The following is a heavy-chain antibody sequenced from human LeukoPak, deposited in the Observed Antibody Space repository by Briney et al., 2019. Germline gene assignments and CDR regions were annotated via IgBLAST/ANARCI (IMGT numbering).Heavy chain of an antibody. CDR1: GFTFSSYA. CDR3: AKRGCGYSYGCFDY. V-gene: IGHV3-23*01. J-gene: IGHJ4*02. Sequence: GGSLRLSCAASGFTFSSYAMSWVRQAPGKGLEWVSAISGSGGSTYYADSVKGRFTISRDNSKNTLYLQVNSLRAEDTAVYYCAKRGCGYSYGCFDYWGQGTLVTVSS. D-gene: IGHD5-18*01. CDR2: ISGSGGST.